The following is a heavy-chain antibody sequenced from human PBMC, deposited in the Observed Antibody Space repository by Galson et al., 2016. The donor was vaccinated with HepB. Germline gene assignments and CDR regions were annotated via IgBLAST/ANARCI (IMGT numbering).Heavy chain of an antibody. D-gene: IGHD6-25*01. V-gene: IGHV3-23*01. CDR1: GFTFSSYA. Sequence: SLRLSCAASGFTFSSYAMSWVRQAPGKGLEWVSAINGSGGSTYYADSVKGRFTISRDNSKNTLYLQMNSLRAEDTAVYYCAKDPWAYSSGLGFDPWGQGTLVTVSS. J-gene: IGHJ5*02. CDR2: INGSGGST. CDR3: AKDPWAYSSGLGFDP.